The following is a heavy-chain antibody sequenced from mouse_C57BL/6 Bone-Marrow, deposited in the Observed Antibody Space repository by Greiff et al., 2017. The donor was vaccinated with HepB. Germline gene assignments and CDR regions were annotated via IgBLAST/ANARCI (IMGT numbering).Heavy chain of an antibody. J-gene: IGHJ4*01. D-gene: IGHD2-2*01. V-gene: IGHV1-80*01. Sequence: QVQLQQSGAELVKPGASVKISCKASGYAFSSYWMNWVKQRPGKGLEWIGQIYPGDGDTNYNGKFKGKATLTADKSSSTAYMQLSSLTSEDSAVYFCTTYGYYYAMDYWGQGTSVTVSS. CDR3: TTYGYYYAMDY. CDR2: IYPGDGDT. CDR1: GYAFSSYW.